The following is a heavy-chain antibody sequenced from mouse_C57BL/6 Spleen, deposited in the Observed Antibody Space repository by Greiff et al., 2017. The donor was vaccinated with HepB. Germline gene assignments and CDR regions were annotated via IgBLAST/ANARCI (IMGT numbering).Heavy chain of an antibody. V-gene: IGHV1-26*01. CDR2: INPNNGGT. D-gene: IGHD2-1*01. CDR1: GYTFTDYY. CDR3: ARGYGNSFDY. J-gene: IGHJ2*01. Sequence: EVQLQQSGPELVKPGASVKISCKASGYTFTDYYMNWVKQSHGKSLEWIGDINPNNGGTSYNQKFKGKATLTVDKSSSTAYMELRSLTSEDSAVYYCARGYGNSFDYWGQGTTLTVSS.